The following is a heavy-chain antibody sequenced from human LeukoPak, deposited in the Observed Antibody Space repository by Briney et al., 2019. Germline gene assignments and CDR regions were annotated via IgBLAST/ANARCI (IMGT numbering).Heavy chain of an antibody. J-gene: IGHJ4*02. CDR3: ARPGYGSVYYFDY. CDR1: GFTFSSYA. Sequence: GRSLRLSCAASGFTFSSYAMHWVRQAPGKGLEYVSAISTNGGSTYYANSVKGRFTISRDNSKNTLYLQMGSLRAEDMAVYYCARPGYGSVYYFDYWGQGTLVTVSS. D-gene: IGHD3-10*01. CDR2: ISTNGGST. V-gene: IGHV3-64*01.